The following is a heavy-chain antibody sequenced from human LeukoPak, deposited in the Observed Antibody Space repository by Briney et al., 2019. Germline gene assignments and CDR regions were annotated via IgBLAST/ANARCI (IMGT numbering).Heavy chain of an antibody. CDR2: ISGSGGST. CDR3: ARDPGGSLVGARYGFDY. V-gene: IGHV3-23*01. J-gene: IGHJ4*02. D-gene: IGHD1-26*01. Sequence: GGSLRLPCAASGFTFSSYAMSWVRQAPGKGLEWVSAISGSGGSTYYADSVKGRFTISRDNSKNTLYLQMNSLRAEDTAVYYCARDPGGSLVGARYGFDYWGQGTLVTVSS. CDR1: GFTFSSYA.